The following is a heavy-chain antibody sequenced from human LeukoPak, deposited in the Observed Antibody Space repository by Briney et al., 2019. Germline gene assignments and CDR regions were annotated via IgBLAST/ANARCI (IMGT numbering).Heavy chain of an antibody. CDR3: ARDGLIAAAGTNWFDP. D-gene: IGHD6-13*01. J-gene: IGHJ5*02. CDR1: GYTFTGYY. V-gene: IGHV1-2*02. CDR2: INPNSGGT. Sequence: ASVKVSCKASGYTFTGYYMHWVRQAPGQGLEWMGWINPNSGGTNYAQKFQGGVTMTRDTSISTAYMELSRLRSDDTAVYYCARDGLIAAAGTNWFDPWGQGTLVTVSS.